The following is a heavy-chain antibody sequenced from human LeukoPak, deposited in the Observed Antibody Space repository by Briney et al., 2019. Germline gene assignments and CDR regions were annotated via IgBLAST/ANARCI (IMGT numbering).Heavy chain of an antibody. D-gene: IGHD6-13*01. CDR1: GYSFTSYW. Sequence: GESLKISCKGSGYSFTSYWIGWVRQMPGKGLEWMGIIYPGDSDTRYSPSFQGQVTISADKSISTAYLQWSSLKASDTVMYYCARREGSSSWWRESYYFDYWGQGTLVTVSS. J-gene: IGHJ4*02. CDR2: IYPGDSDT. CDR3: ARREGSSSWWRESYYFDY. V-gene: IGHV5-51*01.